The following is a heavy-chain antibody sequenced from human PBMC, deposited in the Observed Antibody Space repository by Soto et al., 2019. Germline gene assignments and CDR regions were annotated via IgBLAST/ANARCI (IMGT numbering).Heavy chain of an antibody. J-gene: IGHJ6*02. CDR3: ARTRIAARTTQKNYYYYYGMDV. Sequence: GGSLRLSCAASGFTFSDYYMSWIRQAPGQGLEWVSYISSSGSTIYYADSVKGRFTISRDNAKNSLYLQMNSLRAEDTAVYYCARTRIAARTTQKNYYYYYGMDVWGQGTTVTVSS. V-gene: IGHV3-11*01. CDR2: ISSSGSTI. D-gene: IGHD6-6*01. CDR1: GFTFSDYY.